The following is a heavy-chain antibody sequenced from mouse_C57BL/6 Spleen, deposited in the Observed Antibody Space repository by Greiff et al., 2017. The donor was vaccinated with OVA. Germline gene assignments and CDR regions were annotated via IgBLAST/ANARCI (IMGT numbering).Heavy chain of an antibody. D-gene: IGHD2-3*01. CDR3: TRFYDGYYPYY. CDR2: IYPGNSDT. J-gene: IGHJ2*01. CDR1: GYTFTSYW. V-gene: IGHV1-5*01. Sequence: VQLQQSGTVLARPGASVKMSCKTSGYTFTSYWMHWVKQRPGQGLEWIGAIYPGNSDTSYNQKFKGKAKLTAVTSASTSYMERSSLTNEDSAVYYCTRFYDGYYPYYWGQGTTLTVSS.